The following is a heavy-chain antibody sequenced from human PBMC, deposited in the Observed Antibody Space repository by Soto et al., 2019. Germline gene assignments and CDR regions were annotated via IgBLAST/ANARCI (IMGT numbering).Heavy chain of an antibody. D-gene: IGHD3-9*01. J-gene: IGHJ4*02. CDR3: ARSDYDILTGSSPADFGTYYFDY. V-gene: IGHV1-18*01. Sequence: ASVKVSCKASGYTFTSYGISWVRQAPGQGLEWMGWISAYNGNTNYAQKLQGRVTMTTDTSTSTAYMELRSLRSDDTAVYYCARSDYDILTGSSPADFGTYYFDYWGQGTLVTVSS. CDR2: ISAYNGNT. CDR1: GYTFTSYG.